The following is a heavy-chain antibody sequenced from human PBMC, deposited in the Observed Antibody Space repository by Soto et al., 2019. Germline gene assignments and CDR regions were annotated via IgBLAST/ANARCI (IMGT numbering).Heavy chain of an antibody. CDR1: GGSISSYY. Sequence: SETLSLTCTVSGGSISSYYWSWIRQPPGKGLEWIGYIYYSGSTNYNPSLKSRVTISVDTSKNQFSLKLSSVTAADTAVYYCARAPSGYDSRTYYYYYYMDVWGKGTTVTVSS. D-gene: IGHD5-12*01. V-gene: IGHV4-59*01. CDR3: ARAPSGYDSRTYYYYYYMDV. J-gene: IGHJ6*03. CDR2: IYYSGST.